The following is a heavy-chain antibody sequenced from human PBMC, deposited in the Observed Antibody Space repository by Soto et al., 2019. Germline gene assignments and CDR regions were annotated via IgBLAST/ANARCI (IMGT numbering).Heavy chain of an antibody. Sequence: GGSLRLSCAASGFTFSSYWMSWVRQAPGKGLEWVANIKQDGSEKYYVDSVKGRFTISRDNAKNSLYLQMNSLRAEDTAVYYCAREAIVDFWSGYYYYYYMDVWGKGTTVTVSS. V-gene: IGHV3-7*01. J-gene: IGHJ6*03. D-gene: IGHD3-3*01. CDR3: AREAIVDFWSGYYYYYYMDV. CDR1: GFTFSSYW. CDR2: IKQDGSEK.